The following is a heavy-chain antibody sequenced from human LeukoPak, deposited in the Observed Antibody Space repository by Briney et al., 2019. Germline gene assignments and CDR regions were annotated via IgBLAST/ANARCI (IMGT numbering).Heavy chain of an antibody. V-gene: IGHV1-18*01. J-gene: IGHJ4*02. CDR3: ARVPRGLYGGKGDYFDY. CDR1: GYTFTSYG. CDR2: ISAYNGNT. D-gene: IGHD4-23*01. Sequence: ASVKVSCKASGYTFTSYGISWVRQAPGQGLEWMGWISAYNGNTNYAQKLQGRVTMTTDTSTSTAYMELRSLRSDDTAVYYCARVPRGLYGGKGDYFDYWGQGTLVTVSS.